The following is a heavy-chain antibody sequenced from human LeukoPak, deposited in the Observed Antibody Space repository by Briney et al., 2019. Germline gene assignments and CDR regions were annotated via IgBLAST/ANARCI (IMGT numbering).Heavy chain of an antibody. D-gene: IGHD2-2*01. J-gene: IGHJ3*02. V-gene: IGHV3-23*01. CDR3: EKLRSSSSSDAFDI. CDR2: ISGGGGTT. Sequence: PGGSLRLSCAASGFTFSSYAMNWVRQAPGKGLEWVSGISGGGGTTFYADSVKGRFTISRDNSKNTLYLQMNSLRAEDTAVYYCEKLRSSSSSDAFDIWGQGTMVTVSS. CDR1: GFTFSSYA.